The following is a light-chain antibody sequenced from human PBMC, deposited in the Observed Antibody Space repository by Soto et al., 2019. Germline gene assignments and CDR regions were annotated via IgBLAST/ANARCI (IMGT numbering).Light chain of an antibody. CDR2: AAS. Sequence: DTQMTQSPSTLSASVGDRVTITCQASQDIYDYLNWYQHKPGKAPRLLIYAASNLETGVPSRFSGSGSGTDFTFTINSLQPEDIATYYCQQYDNSPMFTFGRGTKVEI. CDR1: QDIYDY. V-gene: IGKV1-33*01. CDR3: QQYDNSPMFT. J-gene: IGKJ2*01.